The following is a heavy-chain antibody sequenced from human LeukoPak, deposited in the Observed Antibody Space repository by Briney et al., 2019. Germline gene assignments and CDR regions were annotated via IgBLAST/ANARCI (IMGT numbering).Heavy chain of an antibody. D-gene: IGHD6-19*01. V-gene: IGHV4-39*02. Sequence: SETLSLTCNVSGGSMSNIYYWGWIRQPPGKGLEWIGNIFYSGITYYNPSLRSRVSISVDMSKNHLFLNLTSVTAADTAVYYCARESYHWLALDSWGQGTLVTVSS. J-gene: IGHJ5*02. CDR2: IFYSGIT. CDR1: GGSMSNIYY. CDR3: ARESYHWLALDS.